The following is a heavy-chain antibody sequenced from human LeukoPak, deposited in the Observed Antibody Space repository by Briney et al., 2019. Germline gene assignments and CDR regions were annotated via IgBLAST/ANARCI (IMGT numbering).Heavy chain of an antibody. D-gene: IGHD4-17*01. Sequence: ASVKVSCKASGYIFTCYYMHGVRQPGGQGLEWMGWINPNSGGTNYAQKVQGMVTMVRDTTISTAYMELSRLRSDDTAVYYCARDRCEGDYGDYGITWYYYYMDAWGKGTTVTVSS. J-gene: IGHJ6*03. CDR1: GYIFTCYY. CDR2: INPNSGGT. CDR3: ARDRCEGDYGDYGITWYYYYMDA. V-gene: IGHV1-2*02.